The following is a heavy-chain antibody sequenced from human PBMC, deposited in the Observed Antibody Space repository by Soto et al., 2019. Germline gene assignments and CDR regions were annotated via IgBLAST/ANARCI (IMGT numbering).Heavy chain of an antibody. CDR3: ARDGRGSYSSGWYYFDY. D-gene: IGHD6-19*01. J-gene: IGHJ4*02. Sequence: ASVKVSCKASGYTFTSYYMHWVRQAPGQGLEWMGIINPSGGSTSYAQKFQGRVTMTRDTSTSTVYMELSSLRSEDTAVYYCARDGRGSYSSGWYYFDYWGQGTLVTVSS. CDR2: INPSGGST. V-gene: IGHV1-46*01. CDR1: GYTFTSYY.